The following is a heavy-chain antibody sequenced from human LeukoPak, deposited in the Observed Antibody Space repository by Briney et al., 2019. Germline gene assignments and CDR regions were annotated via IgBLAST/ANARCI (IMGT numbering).Heavy chain of an antibody. D-gene: IGHD6-13*01. Sequence: SETLTLTSTVSGGSISSGGYYWSWIRQPPGKGLEWIGYIYHSGSTYYNPSLKSRVTISVDRSKNQFSLKLSSVTAADTAVYYCARDPIAAAGTIWFDPWGQGTLVTVSS. CDR1: GGSISSGGYY. CDR3: ARDPIAAAGTIWFDP. V-gene: IGHV4-30-2*01. J-gene: IGHJ5*02. CDR2: IYHSGST.